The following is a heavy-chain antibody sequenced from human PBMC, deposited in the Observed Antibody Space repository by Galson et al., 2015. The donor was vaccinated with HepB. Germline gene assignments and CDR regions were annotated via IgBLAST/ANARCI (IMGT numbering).Heavy chain of an antibody. Sequence: SVKVSCKVSGYTLTEVSMHWVRQAPGKGLEWMAGFDPEHGETIYAQKFQGRVTMTEDTSTDTAYMELSSLRSEDTAVYYCAVPRIGYCSGGSCYGYDGWGQGTLVTVSS. CDR2: FDPEHGET. D-gene: IGHD2-15*01. J-gene: IGHJ4*02. CDR1: GYTLTEVS. V-gene: IGHV1-24*01. CDR3: AVPRIGYCSGGSCYGYDG.